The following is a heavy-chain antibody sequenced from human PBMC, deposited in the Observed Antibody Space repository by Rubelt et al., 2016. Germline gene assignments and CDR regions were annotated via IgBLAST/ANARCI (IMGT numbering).Heavy chain of an antibody. Sequence: EVQLVESGGGLVQPGGSLRLSCAASGFTVSSNYMSWVRQAPGKGLEWVSYISSSSSTIYYAESVKGRFTISRDNAKNSLYLQMNSLRDEDTAVYYCARDEGLGVVLDYWGQGTLVTVSS. J-gene: IGHJ4*02. CDR1: GFTVSSNY. CDR2: ISSSSSTI. CDR3: ARDEGLGVVLDY. V-gene: IGHV3-48*02. D-gene: IGHD3-3*01.